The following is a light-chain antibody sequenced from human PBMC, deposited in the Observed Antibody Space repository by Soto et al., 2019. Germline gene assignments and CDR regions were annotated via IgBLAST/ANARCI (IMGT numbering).Light chain of an antibody. CDR1: QSVSSSS. Sequence: EIVLTQSPGTLSLSPGERATLSCRASQSVSSSSLAWYQQRRGQAPRLLIHGASSRATGIPDRFSGSGSGTDFTLTISSLEPEDFAVYYCQQRSHRPPTFGQGTRLEIK. V-gene: IGKV3D-20*02. CDR2: GAS. CDR3: QQRSHRPPT. J-gene: IGKJ5*01.